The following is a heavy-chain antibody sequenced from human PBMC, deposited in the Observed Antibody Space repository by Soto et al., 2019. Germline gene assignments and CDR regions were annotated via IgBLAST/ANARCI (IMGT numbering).Heavy chain of an antibody. Sequence: SETLSLTCTVSGGSISSGGYYWSWIRQHPGKGLEWIGYIYYSGSTYYNPSLKSRVTISVDTSKNQFSLKLSSVTAADTAVYYCARESYYYGSGSYSRWGGMDVWGQGTTVTVSS. CDR2: IYYSGST. D-gene: IGHD3-10*01. CDR3: ARESYYYGSGSYSRWGGMDV. CDR1: GGSISSGGYY. V-gene: IGHV4-31*03. J-gene: IGHJ6*02.